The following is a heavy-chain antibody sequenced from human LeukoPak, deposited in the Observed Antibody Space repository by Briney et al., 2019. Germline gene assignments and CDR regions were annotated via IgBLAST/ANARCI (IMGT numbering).Heavy chain of an antibody. J-gene: IGHJ5*02. V-gene: IGHV3-30*03. CDR3: ARDAGA. CDR1: GFTFSSYA. CDR2: ISYDGSNK. D-gene: IGHD3-10*01. Sequence: GGSLRLSCAASGFTFSSYAMSWVRQAPGKGLEWVAVISYDGSNKYYADSVKGRFTISRDNAKNSLYLQMNSLRAEDTAVYYCARDAGAWGQGTLVTVSS.